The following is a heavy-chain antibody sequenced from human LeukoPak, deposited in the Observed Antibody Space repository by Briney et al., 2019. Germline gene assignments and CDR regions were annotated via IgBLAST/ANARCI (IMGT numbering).Heavy chain of an antibody. V-gene: IGHV1-46*01. CDR2: IDPRGGST. CDR1: GYTFTSYG. D-gene: IGHD6-13*01. Sequence: ASVKVSCKASGYTFTSYGISWVRQAPGQGLEWMGIIDPRGGSTSYAQKFQGRVSMTRDTSTSAVYLDLSSLRSEDTAMYYCARVWAISSAGPPGCWGQGTLVTVSS. CDR3: ARVWAISSAGPPGC. J-gene: IGHJ4*02.